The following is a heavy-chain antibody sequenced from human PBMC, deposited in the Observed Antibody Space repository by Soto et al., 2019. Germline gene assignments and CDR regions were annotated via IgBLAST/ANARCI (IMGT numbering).Heavy chain of an antibody. CDR1: GGTFSSYA. J-gene: IGHJ4*02. CDR2: IIPIFGTA. CDR3: AIHPVMTTERDY. V-gene: IGHV1-69*13. D-gene: IGHD4-4*01. Sequence: ASVKVSCKASGGTFSSYAISWVRQAPGQGLEWMGGIIPIFGTANYAQKFQGRVTITADESTSTAYMELSSLRSEDTAVYYCAIHPVMTTERDYWGQGTLVTVSS.